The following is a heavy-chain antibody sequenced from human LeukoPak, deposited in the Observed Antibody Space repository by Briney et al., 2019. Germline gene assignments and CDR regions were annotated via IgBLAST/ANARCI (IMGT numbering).Heavy chain of an antibody. Sequence: QPGGSLRLSCAASGFTFSSYAMSWVRQAPGKGLEWVSAFSGSGGRTYYADSVKGRFTISRDNSKNTLYLQMNSLRAEDTAVYYCAKGIAVAGKKVGYYFDYWGQGTLVTVSS. CDR3: AKGIAVAGKKVGYYFDY. V-gene: IGHV3-23*01. J-gene: IGHJ4*02. CDR1: GFTFSSYA. D-gene: IGHD6-19*01. CDR2: FSGSGGRT.